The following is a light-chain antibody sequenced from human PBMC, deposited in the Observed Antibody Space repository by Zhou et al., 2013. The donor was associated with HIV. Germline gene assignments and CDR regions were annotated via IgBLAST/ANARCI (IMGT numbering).Light chain of an antibody. Sequence: EIVLTQSPATLSLSPGERAILSCRASQSVSSYLAWYQQKPGQAPRLFIYDASNRATGIPARFSGSGSGTDFTLTISSLEPEDFAVYYCQQRSNWPPSITFGQGTRLEIK. J-gene: IGKJ5*01. CDR1: QSVSSY. CDR3: QQRSNWPPSIT. CDR2: DAS. V-gene: IGKV3-11*01.